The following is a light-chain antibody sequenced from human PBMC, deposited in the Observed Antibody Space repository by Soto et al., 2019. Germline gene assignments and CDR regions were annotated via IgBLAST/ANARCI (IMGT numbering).Light chain of an antibody. Sequence: ETVLTQSPGTLSLSPGERATLSCRASQSVSSSYLGWYQQKPGQAPRLLIYGASSRATGIPDRFSGSGSGTAFTLTISRLEPEDFAVYYCQQYGTSVTFGQGTKVEIK. CDR1: QSVSSSY. CDR3: QQYGTSVT. J-gene: IGKJ1*01. CDR2: GAS. V-gene: IGKV3-20*01.